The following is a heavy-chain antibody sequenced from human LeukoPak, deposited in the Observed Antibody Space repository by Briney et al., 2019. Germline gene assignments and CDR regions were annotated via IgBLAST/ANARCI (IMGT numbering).Heavy chain of an antibody. J-gene: IGHJ4*02. CDR3: ARGSTYSSGWYTGFDY. Sequence: PWGSLRLSCAASGFSFSNYGMHWVRQTPGKGLECVAFIRYDGTNKHYADSVKGRFTISRDNAKKSVCLQMNSLRAEDTAVYYCARGSTYSSGWYTGFDYWGQGSLVTVSS. CDR1: GFSFSNYG. CDR2: IRYDGTNK. V-gene: IGHV3-30*02. D-gene: IGHD6-19*01.